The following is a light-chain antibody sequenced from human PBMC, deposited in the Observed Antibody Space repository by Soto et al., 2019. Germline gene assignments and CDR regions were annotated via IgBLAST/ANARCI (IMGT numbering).Light chain of an antibody. J-gene: IGKJ1*01. CDR2: GAS. CDR3: QQYNNWPQKT. CDR1: QSVSSN. V-gene: IGKV3-15*01. Sequence: EIVMTQSPATLSVSQGERATLSCRASQSVSSNLAWYQQKPDQAPRLLIYGASTRATGIPARFSGSGSGTEFTLTISSLQSEDFAVYYCQQYNNWPQKTFGQGTKVDIK.